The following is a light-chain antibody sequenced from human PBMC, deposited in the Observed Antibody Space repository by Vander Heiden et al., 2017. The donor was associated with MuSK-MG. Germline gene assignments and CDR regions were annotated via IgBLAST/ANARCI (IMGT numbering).Light chain of an antibody. CDR2: VYSDGSH. J-gene: IGLJ3*02. Sequence: QLVVTQSPSASASLGASVKLTCTLSSGHSSYAIAWHQQQPQKGPRYLMKVYSDGSHTRGGGIPDRFSGSGLQSEDEADYYCQTWGTGIRVFGGGTKLTVL. V-gene: IGLV4-69*01. CDR3: QTWGTGIRV. CDR1: SGHSSYA.